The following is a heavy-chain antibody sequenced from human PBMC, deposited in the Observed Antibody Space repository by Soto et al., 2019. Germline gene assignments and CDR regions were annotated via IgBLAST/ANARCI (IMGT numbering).Heavy chain of an antibody. J-gene: IGHJ4*02. D-gene: IGHD3-3*01. CDR2: FDPEDGET. CDR1: GYTLTELS. V-gene: IGHV1-24*01. CDR3: TTGQRPIRFLEWLSRYYFDF. Sequence: ASVKVSCKVSGYTLTELSMHWVRQAPGKGLEWMGGFDPEDGETVYAQKFQGRVTMTEDTSTDTAYMELSSLRSEDTAVYYCTTGQRPIRFLEWLSRYYFDFWGQGTLLTVSS.